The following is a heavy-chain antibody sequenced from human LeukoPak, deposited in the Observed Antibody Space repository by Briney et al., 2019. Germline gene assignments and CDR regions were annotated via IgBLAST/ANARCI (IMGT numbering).Heavy chain of an antibody. J-gene: IGHJ6*02. D-gene: IGHD2-8*01. CDR1: GYTLTELS. CDR2: FDPEDGET. V-gene: IGHV1-24*01. CDR3: AREDTVPPDWLKYYYYGMDV. Sequence: ASVKVSCKVSGYTLTELSMHWVRQAPGKGLEWMGGFDPEDGETIYAQKFQGRVTMTEDTSTDTAYMELSSLRSEDTAVYYCAREDTVPPDWLKYYYYGMDVWGQGTTVTVSS.